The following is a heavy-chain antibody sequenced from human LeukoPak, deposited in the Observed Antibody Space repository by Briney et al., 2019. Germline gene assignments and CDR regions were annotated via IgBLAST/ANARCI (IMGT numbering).Heavy chain of an antibody. D-gene: IGHD2-21*02. V-gene: IGHV1-2*02. CDR3: ARQYCGGDCYNP. CDR1: GYTFTTYY. J-gene: IGHJ5*02. Sequence: ASVKVSCKASGYTFTTYYMHWVRQAPGQGLQWMGWINPSTGGTKYAENFQGRVTMTRDTSITTAYMDLSRLTSDDTGVYYCARQYCGGDCYNPWGQGTLVIVAS. CDR2: INPSTGGT.